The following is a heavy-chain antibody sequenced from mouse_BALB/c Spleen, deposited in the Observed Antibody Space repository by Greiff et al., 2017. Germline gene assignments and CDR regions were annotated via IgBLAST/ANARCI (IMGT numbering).Heavy chain of an antibody. CDR1: GFTFSSYG. CDR2: ISSGGSYT. J-gene: IGHJ2*01. V-gene: IGHV5-6*02. CDR3: ARSGSSYEDVDY. D-gene: IGHD1-1*01. Sequence: DVMLVESGGDLVKPGGSLKLSCAASGFTFSSYGMSWVRQTPDKRLEWVATISSGGSYTYYPDSVKGRFTISRDNAKNTLYLQMSSLKSEDTAMYYCARSGSSYEDVDYWGQGTTLTVSS.